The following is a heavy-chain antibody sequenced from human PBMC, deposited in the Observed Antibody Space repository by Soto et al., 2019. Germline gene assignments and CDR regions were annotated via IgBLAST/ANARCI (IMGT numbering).Heavy chain of an antibody. D-gene: IGHD3-16*02. J-gene: IGHJ5*02. V-gene: IGHV1-24*01. CDR2: FDPEDGET. Sequence: QVQLVQSGAEVKKPGASVKVSCKVSGYTLTELSMHWVRQAPGKGLEWMGGFDPEDGETIYAQKFQGRVTMTEDTSTDPAYMELSSLRSEDTAVYYCATERITHLGELSLYPWFDPWGQGTLVTVSS. CDR3: ATERITHLGELSLYPWFDP. CDR1: GYTLTELS.